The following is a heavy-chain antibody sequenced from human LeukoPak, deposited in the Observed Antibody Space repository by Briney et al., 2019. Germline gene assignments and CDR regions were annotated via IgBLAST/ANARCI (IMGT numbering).Heavy chain of an antibody. D-gene: IGHD3-9*01. CDR2: INHSGST. CDR3: ARGARYFDWLLYNAFDI. Sequence: PSETLSLTCAVYGGSFSGYYWSWIRQPPGKGLEWIGEINHSGSTNYNPSLKSRVTISVDTSKIQFSLKLSSVTAADTAVYYCARGARYFDWLLYNAFDIWGQGTMVTVSS. CDR1: GGSFSGYY. V-gene: IGHV4-34*01. J-gene: IGHJ3*02.